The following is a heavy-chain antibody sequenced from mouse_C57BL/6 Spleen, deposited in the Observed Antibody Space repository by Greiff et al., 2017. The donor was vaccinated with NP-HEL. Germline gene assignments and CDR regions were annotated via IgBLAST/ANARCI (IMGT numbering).Heavy chain of an antibody. D-gene: IGHD1-1*02. J-gene: IGHJ1*03. CDR3: ARDMEYFDV. CDR2: ISNGAGST. V-gene: IGHV5-12*01. CDR1: GFTFSDYY. Sequence: DVMLVESGGGLVQPGGSLKLSCAASGFTFSDYYMYWVRQTPEKRLEWVAYISNGAGSTYYPDTVKGRFTISRDNAKNTLYLQMSRLKSEDTAMYYCARDMEYFDVWGTGTTVTVSS.